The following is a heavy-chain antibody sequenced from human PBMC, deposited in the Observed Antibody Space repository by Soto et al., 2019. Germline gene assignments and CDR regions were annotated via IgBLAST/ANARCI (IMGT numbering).Heavy chain of an antibody. CDR1: GFTLSNNW. V-gene: IGHV3-74*01. J-gene: IGHJ3*02. CDR3: ARADSIGYYYVKAFDI. Sequence: VGSLRLSCVASGFTLSNNWMHWVRQVPGEGLVWVSRINSDGRTRSYADSVRGRFTISRDNAKNTVYLQMNSLRTEDTAVYYCARADSIGYYYVKAFDIWGQGTMVTVSS. CDR2: INSDGRTR. D-gene: IGHD3-22*01.